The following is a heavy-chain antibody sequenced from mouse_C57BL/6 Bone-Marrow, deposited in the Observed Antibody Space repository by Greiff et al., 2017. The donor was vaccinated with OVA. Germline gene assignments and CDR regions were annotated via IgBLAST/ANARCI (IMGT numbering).Heavy chain of an antibody. CDR2: ILPGSGST. J-gene: IGHJ1*03. D-gene: IGHD1-1*01. V-gene: IGHV1-9*01. CDR3: AGSGTTVVATRYFDV. CDR1: GYTFTGYW. Sequence: VQLQQSGAELMKPGASVKLSCKATGYTFTGYWIEWVKQRPGHGLEWIGEILPGSGSTNYNEKFKGKATFTADTSSNTAYMQLSSLTTEDSAIYDCAGSGTTVVATRYFDVWGTGTTVTVSS.